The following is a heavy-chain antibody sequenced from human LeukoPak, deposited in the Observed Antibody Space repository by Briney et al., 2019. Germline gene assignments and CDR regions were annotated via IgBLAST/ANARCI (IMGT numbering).Heavy chain of an antibody. J-gene: IGHJ4*02. CDR1: GGSFSGYY. Sequence: SETLSLTCAVYGGSFSGYYWSWIRQPPGKGLEWIGEINHSGSTNYNPSLKSRVTISVDTSRNQFSLKLSSVTAADTAVYYCARLGRPTYYYDSSGYYYRDYWGQGTLVTVSS. V-gene: IGHV4-34*01. CDR2: INHSGST. CDR3: ARLGRPTYYYDSSGYYYRDY. D-gene: IGHD3-22*01.